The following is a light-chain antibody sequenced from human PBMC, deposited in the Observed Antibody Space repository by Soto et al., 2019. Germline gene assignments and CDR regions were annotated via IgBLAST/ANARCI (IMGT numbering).Light chain of an antibody. CDR2: GTS. V-gene: IGKV3-20*01. CDR3: QQYGSSGT. Sequence: PGERGTLSCRASQSVSSSYLAWYQQKPGQAPRLLMYGTSTRATGTPDRFSGSGSGTDFTLTISSLEPEDVAVYYCQQYGSSGTFGQGTKVDIK. J-gene: IGKJ1*01. CDR1: QSVSSSY.